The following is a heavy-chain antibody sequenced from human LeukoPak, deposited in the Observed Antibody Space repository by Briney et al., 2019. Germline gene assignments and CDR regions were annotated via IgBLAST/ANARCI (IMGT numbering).Heavy chain of an antibody. Sequence: QSGGSLRLSCVASGFNFGKNDMHWVRQTTKRGLEWVSAIGVGGDTYYADPVKGRFTISREDGKNSVYLQMNSLRAGDTAVYFCAKAFDYNGLRGEGGSFDCWGQGALVTVSS. D-gene: IGHD4-11*01. J-gene: IGHJ4*02. CDR3: AKAFDYNGLRGEGGSFDC. CDR1: GFNFGKND. CDR2: IGVGGDT. V-gene: IGHV3-13*01.